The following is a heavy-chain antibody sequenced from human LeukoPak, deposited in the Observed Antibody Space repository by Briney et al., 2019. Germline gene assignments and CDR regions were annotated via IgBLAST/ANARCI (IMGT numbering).Heavy chain of an antibody. CDR1: GYTFTGYY. D-gene: IGHD3-22*01. CDR2: INPNSGGT. Sequence: ASVKVSCKASGYTFTGYYMHWVRQAPGQGLEWMGWINPNSGGTNYAQKFQGRVTMTRDTSISTAYMELSRLRSDDTAVYYCARGLGTVDDSSGSDAFDIWGQGTMVTVSS. V-gene: IGHV1-2*02. J-gene: IGHJ3*02. CDR3: ARGLGTVDDSSGSDAFDI.